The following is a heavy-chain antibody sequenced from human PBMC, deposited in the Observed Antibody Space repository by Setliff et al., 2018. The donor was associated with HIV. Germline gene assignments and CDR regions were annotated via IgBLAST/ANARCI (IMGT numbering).Heavy chain of an antibody. D-gene: IGHD2-2*01. CDR3: ARFPSSTSFYYFDY. V-gene: IGHV4-31*03. J-gene: IGHJ4*02. CDR2: IYSRGNT. Sequence: SETLSLTCSVTGDSIAIGDYYWTWIRQHPAMGLEWIGYIYSRGNTYYNPSLKSRVTMSVDTSKNQFSLKLYSVTAADTAVYYCARFPSSTSFYYFDYWGQGTLVTVSS. CDR1: GDSIAIGDYY.